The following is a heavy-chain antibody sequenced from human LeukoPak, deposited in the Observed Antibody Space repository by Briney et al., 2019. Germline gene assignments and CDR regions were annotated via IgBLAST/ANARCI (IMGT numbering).Heavy chain of an antibody. CDR2: IYWDDDK. D-gene: IGHD3-10*01. Sequence: ESGPTLVKPTQTLTLTCTFSGFSLSTSGVGVGWIRQPPGKALEWLALIYWDDDKRYSPSLKSRLTITKDTSKNQVVLTMTNMDPVDTATYYCAHSLTPAALVRGVIITATYFDYWGQGTLVTVSS. CDR3: AHSLTPAALVRGVIITATYFDY. V-gene: IGHV2-5*02. CDR1: GFSLSTSGVG. J-gene: IGHJ4*02.